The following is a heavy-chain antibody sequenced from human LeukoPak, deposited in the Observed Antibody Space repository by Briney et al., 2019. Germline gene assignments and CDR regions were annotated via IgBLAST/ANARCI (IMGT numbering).Heavy chain of an antibody. Sequence: SETLSLTCFVSGVSISSFYWSWVRQPPGKGLEWIGYVYYGGSTTYNPYLKSRVTISVDTSRRQFSLNLTPVTAAATAVYYCARQGYSSTSDAFDFWGQGTMVTVS. CDR2: VYYGGST. CDR1: GVSISSFY. CDR3: ARQGYSSTSDAFDF. J-gene: IGHJ3*01. D-gene: IGHD5-18*01. V-gene: IGHV4-59*08.